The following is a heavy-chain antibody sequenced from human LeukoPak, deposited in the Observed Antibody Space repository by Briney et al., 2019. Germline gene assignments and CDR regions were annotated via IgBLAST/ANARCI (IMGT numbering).Heavy chain of an antibody. J-gene: IGHJ4*02. CDR1: GYTFSSYG. CDR3: ARDSPDGSGTYYNDSPDY. D-gene: IGHD3-10*01. V-gene: IGHV1-18*01. CDR2: ISAYNGNT. Sequence: ASVKVSCTASGYTFSSYGISWVRQAPGQGLEWMGWISAYNGNTNYRQKLQGRVTITTDTSTSTAYMDLRSLRSDDTAIYYCARDSPDGSGTYYNDSPDYWGQGTLVTVSS.